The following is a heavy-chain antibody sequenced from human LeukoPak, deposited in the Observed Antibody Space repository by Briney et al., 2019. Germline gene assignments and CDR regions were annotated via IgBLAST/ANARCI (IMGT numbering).Heavy chain of an antibody. CDR2: ISAYNGNT. D-gene: IGHD3-22*01. V-gene: IGHV1-18*01. Sequence: GASVNVSCKASGYTFTSYGISWVRQAPGQGLEWMGWISAYNGNTNYAQKLQGRVTMTTDTSTSTAYMELTSLRSDDTAVYYCARDRYYYDSSGYSDDAFDIWGQGTMVPVSS. CDR1: GYTFTSYG. CDR3: ARDRYYYDSSGYSDDAFDI. J-gene: IGHJ3*02.